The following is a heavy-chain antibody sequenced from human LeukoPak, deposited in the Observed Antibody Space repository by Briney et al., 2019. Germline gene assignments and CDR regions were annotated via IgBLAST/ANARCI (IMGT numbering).Heavy chain of an antibody. V-gene: IGHV4-61*02. D-gene: IGHD1-1*01. CDR1: GASINSGNYY. CDR2: FYTSGST. CDR3: ARDLWTGAFDI. J-gene: IGHJ3*02. Sequence: SETLSLTCTVSGASINSGNYYWNWIRQPVGKGLEWIGRFYTSGSTNYSPSLKSRVTISVDTSKNQFSLRLSSVTAADTAVYYCARDLWTGAFDIWGQGTMVTVSS.